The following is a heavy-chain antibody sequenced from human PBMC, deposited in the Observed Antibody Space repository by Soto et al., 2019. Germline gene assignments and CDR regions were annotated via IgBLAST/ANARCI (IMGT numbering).Heavy chain of an antibody. Sequence: QVQLVQSGAEVKKPGASVKVSCKASGYTFTSYGISWVRQAPGQGLEWMGWISAYNGNTNYAQKLQGRVTMTTDTPTSPAYMELSSLRSDDTAVYYCARYKRVDAYYYRMDLLGQGTTVTLSS. CDR2: ISAYNGNT. V-gene: IGHV1-18*01. J-gene: IGHJ6*02. CDR1: GYTFTSYG. CDR3: ARYKRVDAYYYRMDL. D-gene: IGHD2-2*02.